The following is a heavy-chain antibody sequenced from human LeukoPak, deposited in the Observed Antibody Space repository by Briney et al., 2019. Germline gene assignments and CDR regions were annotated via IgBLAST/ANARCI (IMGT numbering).Heavy chain of an antibody. CDR1: GGSISSHY. Sequence: PSETLSLTCTVSGGSISSHYWSWIRQPPGKGLEWIGYIYHSGSTYYNPSLKSRVTISVDTSKNQFSLKLSSVTAADTAVYYCARPQSTMVRGYFDLWGRGTLVTVSS. V-gene: IGHV4-59*04. J-gene: IGHJ2*01. D-gene: IGHD3-10*01. CDR2: IYHSGST. CDR3: ARPQSTMVRGYFDL.